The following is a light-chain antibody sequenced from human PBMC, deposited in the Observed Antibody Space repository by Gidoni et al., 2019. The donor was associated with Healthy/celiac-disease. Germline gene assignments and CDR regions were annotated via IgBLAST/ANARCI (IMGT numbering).Light chain of an antibody. CDR3: QQYNNWPPRT. CDR2: GAS. V-gene: IGKV3-15*01. Sequence: EIVMTQSPATLSVSPGERATLSCRASQSVSSNLACYQQKPGQAPSLLIYGASTRATSIPARCSSSGSGTEFTLTISSLQAEDFAVDYCQQYNNWPPRTFGQXTKVEIK. J-gene: IGKJ1*01. CDR1: QSVSSN.